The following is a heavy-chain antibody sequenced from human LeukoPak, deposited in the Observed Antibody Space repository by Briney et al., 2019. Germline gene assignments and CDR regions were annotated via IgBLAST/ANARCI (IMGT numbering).Heavy chain of an antibody. CDR2: IYTSGST. Sequence: SETLSLTCTVSGGSISSYYWSWIRQPAGKGLEWIGRIYTSGSTNYNPSLKSRVTMSVDTSKNQFSLKLSSVTAADTAVYYCARDHSSGTALYYFDYWGQGTLVTVSS. CDR3: ARDHSSGTALYYFDY. J-gene: IGHJ4*02. CDR1: GGSISSYY. D-gene: IGHD6-19*01. V-gene: IGHV4-4*07.